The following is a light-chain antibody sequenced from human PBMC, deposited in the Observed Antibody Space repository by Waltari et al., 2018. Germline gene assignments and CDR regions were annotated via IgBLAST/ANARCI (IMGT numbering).Light chain of an antibody. V-gene: IGKV1-9*01. Sequence: IQLTQSPSSLSASVGDRVTITGRASQGISTFLAGYQQKPGKAPKLLIYGRSPLPNAVPSRFSGSGFGTAFTLTISNLHPDDFATYYCLQSHSYPFTVGPGTKVDVK. CDR2: GRS. J-gene: IGKJ3*01. CDR1: QGISTF. CDR3: LQSHSYPFT.